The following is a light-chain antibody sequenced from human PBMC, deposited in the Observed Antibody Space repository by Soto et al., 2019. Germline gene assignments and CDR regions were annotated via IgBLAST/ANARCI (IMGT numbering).Light chain of an antibody. Sequence: LTQPASISGSPGQSITISCTGTNSDVGGYNYVSWYQQYPGKAPKLMIYDVDNRPSGVSYRFSGSKSGKTASLTISGLQAEDEADYYCSSYTTSSTVVFGGGTKLTVL. J-gene: IGLJ2*01. CDR1: NSDVGGYNY. CDR2: DVD. CDR3: SSYTTSSTVV. V-gene: IGLV2-14*01.